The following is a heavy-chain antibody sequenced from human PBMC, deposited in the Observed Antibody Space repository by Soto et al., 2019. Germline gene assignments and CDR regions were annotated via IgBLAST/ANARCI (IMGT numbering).Heavy chain of an antibody. CDR3: AREPSITIFGVVIQPHHYYYYYGMDV. V-gene: IGHV3-30-3*01. CDR1: GFTFSSYA. D-gene: IGHD3-3*01. Sequence: PGGSLRLSCAASGFTFSSYAMHWVRQAPGKGLEWVAVISYDGSNKYYADSVKGRFTISRDNSKNTLYLQMNSLRAEDTAVYYCAREPSITIFGVVIQPHHYYYYYGMDVWGQGTTVTVYS. J-gene: IGHJ6*02. CDR2: ISYDGSNK.